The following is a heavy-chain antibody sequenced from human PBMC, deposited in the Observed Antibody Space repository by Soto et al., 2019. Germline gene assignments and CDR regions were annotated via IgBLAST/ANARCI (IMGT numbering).Heavy chain of an antibody. J-gene: IGHJ4*02. D-gene: IGHD5-12*01. Sequence: SETLSLTCTVSGGSISSYYWGWMRQPPGKGLEWIGLIYYSGSTNYNPSFTIRVTISLDTSKSQFSLRLNFVTAADTAVYYCARVNGYGLSDSWGQGTLVTVSS. CDR2: IYYSGST. CDR3: ARVNGYGLSDS. CDR1: GGSISSYY. V-gene: IGHV4-59*01.